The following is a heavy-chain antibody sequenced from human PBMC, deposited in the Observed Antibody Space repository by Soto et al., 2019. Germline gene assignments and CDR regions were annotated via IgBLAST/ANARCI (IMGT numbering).Heavy chain of an antibody. CDR2: IIPILGIA. CDR3: ARTNRGVMAAFDI. D-gene: IGHD3-10*01. J-gene: IGHJ3*02. Sequence: SVKVSCKASGGTFSRYTISWVRQAPGQGLEWMGRIIPILGIANYAQKFQGRVTITADKSTSTAYMELSSLRSEDTAVYYCARTNRGVMAAFDIWGQGTMVTVSS. CDR1: GGTFSRYT. V-gene: IGHV1-69*02.